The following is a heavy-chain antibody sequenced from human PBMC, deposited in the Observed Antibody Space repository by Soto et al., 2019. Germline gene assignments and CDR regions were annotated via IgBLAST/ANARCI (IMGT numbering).Heavy chain of an antibody. CDR1: GGSISSGGYY. D-gene: IGHD2-8*01. V-gene: IGHV4-31*03. Sequence: QVQLQESGPGLVKPSQTLSLTCTVSGGSISSGGYYWSWIRQHPGKGLEWIGYIYYSGSTYYNPSLTSRVTISVDTSKNQFSLKLTSVTAADTAVYYCARIVPESNHDVMGFDYWGQGTLVTVSS. J-gene: IGHJ4*02. CDR2: IYYSGST. CDR3: ARIVPESNHDVMGFDY.